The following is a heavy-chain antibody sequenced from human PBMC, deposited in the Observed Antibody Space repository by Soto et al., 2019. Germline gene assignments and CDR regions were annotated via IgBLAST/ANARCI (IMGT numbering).Heavy chain of an antibody. V-gene: IGHV4-31*03. Sequence: PSETLSLTCTVSGGSISSGCYYWSWIRQHPGKGLEWIGYIYYSGSTYYNPSLKSRVTISVDTSKNQFFLKLSSVTAADTAVYYCARAGSSGYPFDYWGQGTLVPSPQ. CDR1: GGSISSGCYY. CDR3: ARAGSSGYPFDY. D-gene: IGHD3-22*01. CDR2: IYYSGST. J-gene: IGHJ4*02.